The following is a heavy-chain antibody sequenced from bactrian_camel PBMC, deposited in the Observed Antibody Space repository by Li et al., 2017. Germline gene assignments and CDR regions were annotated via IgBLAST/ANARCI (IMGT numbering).Heavy chain of an antibody. CDR2: INSGGST. V-gene: IGHV3S31*01. D-gene: IGHD7*01. CDR3: ASDPCSTFRGLCQDEYDY. J-gene: IGHJ4*01. CDR1: GFTFSKHA. Sequence: VQLVESGGDLVQPEGSLRLSCTDSGFTFSKHAMSWVRQAPGKELEWVSAINSGGSTYYADSVKGRFTISQDKAKHMLYLQMDSLKTEDTAMYYCASDPCSTFRGLCQDEYDYWGQGTQVTVS.